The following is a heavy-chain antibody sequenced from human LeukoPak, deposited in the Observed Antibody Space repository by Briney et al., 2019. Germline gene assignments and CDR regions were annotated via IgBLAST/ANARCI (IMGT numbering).Heavy chain of an antibody. D-gene: IGHD5-18*01. CDR3: ARDRYSYGYGNGGGY. Sequence: GASVKVSCKASGYTFTSYGISWVRQAPGQGLEWMGWISAYNGNTNYAQKLQGRVTMTTDTSTSTAYMELRSLRSDDTAVYYCARDRYSYGYGNGGGYWGQGTLVTVSS. V-gene: IGHV1-18*01. J-gene: IGHJ4*02. CDR2: ISAYNGNT. CDR1: GYTFTSYG.